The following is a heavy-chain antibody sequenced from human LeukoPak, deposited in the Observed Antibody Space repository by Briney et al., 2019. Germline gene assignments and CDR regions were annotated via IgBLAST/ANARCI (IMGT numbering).Heavy chain of an antibody. CDR1: GGSISSSNW. D-gene: IGHD4-17*01. CDR3: AKATQIKVTTRYYGMDV. Sequence: SETLSLTCAVSGGSISSSNWWSWVRQPPGKGLEWIGYIYYSGSTYYNPSLKSRVTISVDTSKNQFSLKLSSVTAADTAVYYCAKATQIKVTTRYYGMDVWGQGTTVTVSS. J-gene: IGHJ6*02. V-gene: IGHV4-30-4*01. CDR2: IYYSGST.